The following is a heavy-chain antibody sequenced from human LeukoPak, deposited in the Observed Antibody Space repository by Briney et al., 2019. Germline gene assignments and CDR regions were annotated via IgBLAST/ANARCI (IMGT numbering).Heavy chain of an antibody. D-gene: IGHD3-10*01. J-gene: IGHJ4*02. V-gene: IGHV4-4*07. CDR2: VHTTGGT. CDR1: GGSISGRC. CDR3: AKGGESSLPFDY. Sequence: SETLSLTCTVSGGSISGRCWSWIRQPAGKEPEWIGRVHTTGGTNYNPSLKSRLTMSVDTSKNQFSLHLTSVTAADTAVYYCAKGGESSLPFDYWGQGTLVTVSS.